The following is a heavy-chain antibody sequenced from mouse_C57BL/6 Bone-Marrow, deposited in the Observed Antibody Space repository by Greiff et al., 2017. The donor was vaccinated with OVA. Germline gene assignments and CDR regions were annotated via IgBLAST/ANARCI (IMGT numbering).Heavy chain of an antibody. CDR1: GYTFPNYW. Sequence: QVQLQQPGAELVRPGTSVKLSCKASGYTFPNYWMHWVKQRPGQGLEWIGVIAPSDSYINYNQKFKGRATLTVDTSSSTAYMHLSSLTSEDSAVYYCAHYGSRLYLHYWGQGTSLTVSS. CDR2: IAPSDSYI. CDR3: AHYGSRLYLHY. J-gene: IGHJ2*02. V-gene: IGHV1-59*01. D-gene: IGHD1-1*01.